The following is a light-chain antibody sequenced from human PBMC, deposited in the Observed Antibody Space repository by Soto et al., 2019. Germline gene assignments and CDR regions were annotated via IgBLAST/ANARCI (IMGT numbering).Light chain of an antibody. CDR2: DAS. CDR3: QQYDNLPIT. J-gene: IGKJ5*01. V-gene: IGKV2D-29*01. CDR1: QILLHSGGKTY. Sequence: DIVMTQTPLSLSVTPGQPSSISCKSSQILLHSGGKTYLYWYLQKPGQPPQLLIYDASNLETGVPSRFSGSGSGTDFTFTISSLQPEDIATYYCQQYDNLPITFGQGTRLEIK.